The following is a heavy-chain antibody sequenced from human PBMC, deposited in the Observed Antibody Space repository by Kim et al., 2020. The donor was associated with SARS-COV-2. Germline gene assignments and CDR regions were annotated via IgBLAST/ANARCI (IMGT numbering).Heavy chain of an antibody. V-gene: IGHV4-4*02. J-gene: IGHJ5*02. CDR3: ARERRLWYYYDTSGSHYNWFDP. Sequence: SETLSLTCAVSGGSIRSSNWWSWVRQPPGKGLEWIGEIYHSGSTNYNPSLKSQVTISVDKSKNQFSVKLSSVTAADTAVYYCARERRLWYYYDTSGSHYNWFDPWGQGTLVTVSS. CDR1: GGSIRSSNW. CDR2: IYHSGST. D-gene: IGHD3-22*01.